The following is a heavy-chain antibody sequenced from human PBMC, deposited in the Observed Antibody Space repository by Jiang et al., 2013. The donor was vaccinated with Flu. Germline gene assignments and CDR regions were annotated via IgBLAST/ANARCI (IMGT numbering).Heavy chain of an antibody. Sequence: GGSTSYAQKFQGRVTMTRDTSTSTVYMELSSLRSEDTAVYYCARDAYCGGDCYSGPDYYYGMDVWGKGTTVTVSS. V-gene: IGHV1-46*01. J-gene: IGHJ6*04. D-gene: IGHD2-21*02. CDR2: GGST. CDR3: ARDAYCGGDCYSGPDYYYGMDV.